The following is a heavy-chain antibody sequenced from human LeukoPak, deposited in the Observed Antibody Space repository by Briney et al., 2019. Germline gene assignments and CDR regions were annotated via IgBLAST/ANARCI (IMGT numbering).Heavy chain of an antibody. CDR3: ARVAGWHWFDP. CDR2: IRPSGDNT. J-gene: IGHJ5*02. Sequence: PSETLSLTCTVSGGSISTSNYYWGWIRQAPGRGLEWVSSIRPSGDNTYYGDSVKGRFTISRDNSKNTVYLQMNNMRVDDTAVYYCARVAGWHWFDPWGQGTLVTVSS. CDR1: GGSISTSNYY. V-gene: IGHV3-23*01. D-gene: IGHD6-19*01.